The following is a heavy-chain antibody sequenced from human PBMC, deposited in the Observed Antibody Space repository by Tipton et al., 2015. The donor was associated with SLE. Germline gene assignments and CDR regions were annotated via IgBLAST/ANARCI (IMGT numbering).Heavy chain of an antibody. Sequence: TLSLTCAVYGGSFSGYYWTWIRQSPGKGLEWIGEINHSGSTNYNPSLKSRVTISVDTSKNHFSLKLSSVTAADTAVYFCARDVEFSTVSIFGLVPWGQGLQVTVSS. CDR1: GGSFSGYY. J-gene: IGHJ4*02. D-gene: IGHD3/OR15-3a*01. CDR3: ARDVEFSTVSIFGLVP. V-gene: IGHV4-34*01. CDR2: INHSGST.